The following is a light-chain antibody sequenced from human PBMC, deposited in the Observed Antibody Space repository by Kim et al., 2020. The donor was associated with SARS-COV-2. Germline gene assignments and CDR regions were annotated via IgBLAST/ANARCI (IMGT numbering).Light chain of an antibody. CDR2: EVT. Sequence: GQTITTDCTGSNSDVGTYNYVSLYQQRPGEAPKLMIYEVTNRPPGVSNRFSGSKAGDTASLTISGLQPEDEADYYCSSYTSSHTLLFGGGTQLTVL. CDR3: SSYTSSHTLL. V-gene: IGLV2-14*01. J-gene: IGLJ2*01. CDR1: NSDVGTYNY.